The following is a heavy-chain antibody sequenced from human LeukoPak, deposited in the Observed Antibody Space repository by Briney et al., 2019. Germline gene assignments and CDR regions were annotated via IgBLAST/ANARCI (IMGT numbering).Heavy chain of an antibody. CDR1: GFTFSSYW. J-gene: IGHJ4*02. D-gene: IGHD6-13*01. CDR3: ARDHSSSWSNLDY. CDR2: IWYDGSNK. Sequence: GGSLRLSCAASGFTFSSYWISWVRQAPGKGLEWVAVIWYDGSNKYYADSVKGRFTISRDNSKNTLYLQMNSLRAEDTAVYYCARDHSSSWSNLDYWGQGTLVTASS. V-gene: IGHV3-33*08.